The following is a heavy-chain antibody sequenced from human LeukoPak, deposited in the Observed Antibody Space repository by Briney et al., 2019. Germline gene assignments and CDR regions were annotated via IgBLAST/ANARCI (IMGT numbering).Heavy chain of an antibody. J-gene: IGHJ4*02. CDR3: ARDCSGGSCYLN. CDR2: ISSSSSYI. D-gene: IGHD2-15*01. V-gene: IGHV3-21*01. CDR1: GFTFSTYS. Sequence: PGGSLRLSCAASGFTFSTYSIIWVRQAPGRGLDWVSSISSSSSYIYYADSVKGRFTISRDNAKNSLYLQMNSLRAEDTAVYYCARDCSGGSCYLNWGQGTLVTVSS.